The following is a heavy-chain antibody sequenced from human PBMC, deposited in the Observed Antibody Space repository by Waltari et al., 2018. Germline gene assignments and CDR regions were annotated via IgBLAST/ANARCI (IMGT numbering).Heavy chain of an antibody. D-gene: IGHD6-19*01. CDR3: ARYTSSWSKYIQY. J-gene: IGHJ1*01. CDR1: GGSVSGYY. Sequence: QVQLQQWGAGLLKPSETLSLTCGLYGGSVSGYYWSWIRQPPGKGLEWLGEINQMGAVESQPSLRGRATMSVDTSKNQVYLEVTSVTAADTANYYCARYTSSWSKYIQYWGRGSLVTVSS. V-gene: IGHV4-34*02. CDR2: INQMGAV.